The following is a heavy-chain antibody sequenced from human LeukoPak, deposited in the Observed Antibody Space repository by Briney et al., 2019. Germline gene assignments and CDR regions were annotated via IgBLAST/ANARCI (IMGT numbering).Heavy chain of an antibody. J-gene: IGHJ4*02. Sequence: GRSLRLSCAASGFTFSSYGMHCVRQAPGKGLEWVAVIWYDGSNKYYADSVKDRFTISRDNSKNTLYLQMNSLRAEDTAVYYCARDVAAAATGSDYWGQGTLVTVSS. CDR2: IWYDGSNK. V-gene: IGHV3-33*01. D-gene: IGHD6-13*01. CDR1: GFTFSSYG. CDR3: ARDVAAAATGSDY.